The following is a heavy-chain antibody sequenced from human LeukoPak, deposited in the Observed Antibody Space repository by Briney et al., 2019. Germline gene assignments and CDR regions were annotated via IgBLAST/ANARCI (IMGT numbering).Heavy chain of an antibody. CDR1: GFTFSNAW. V-gene: IGHV3-21*01. Sequence: GGSLRLSCAASGFTFSNAWMSWVRQAPGKGLEWVSAISGSGGSTYYADSVKGRFTISRDNAKNSLYLQMNSLRAEDTAVYYCARDHLEDIVVVVAATPGMDVWGQGTTVTVSS. J-gene: IGHJ6*02. D-gene: IGHD2-15*01. CDR2: ISGSGGST. CDR3: ARDHLEDIVVVVAATPGMDV.